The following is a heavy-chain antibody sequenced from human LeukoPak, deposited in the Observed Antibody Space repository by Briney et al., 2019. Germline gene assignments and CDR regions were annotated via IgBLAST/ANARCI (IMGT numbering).Heavy chain of an antibody. CDR2: MSFDGSNK. V-gene: IGHV3-30*02. D-gene: IGHD6-13*01. J-gene: IGHJ3*02. CDR1: GFTFSDCG. CDR3: AKDRDIAVAGTDDAFDI. Sequence: GGSLRLSCAASGFTFSDCGFHWVRQAPGRGLEWVAFMSFDGSNKYYSDSVKGRVTISRDNSKNTVSLQMNSLRAEDTAVYYCAKDRDIAVAGTDDAFDIWGQGTMVTVSS.